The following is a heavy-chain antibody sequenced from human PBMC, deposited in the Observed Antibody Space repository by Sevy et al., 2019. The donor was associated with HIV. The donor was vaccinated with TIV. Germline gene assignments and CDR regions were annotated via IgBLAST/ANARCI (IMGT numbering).Heavy chain of an antibody. J-gene: IGHJ4*02. CDR2: IYYSGST. V-gene: IGHV4-59*01. CDR1: GGSISSYY. Sequence: SETLSLTCTVSGGSISSYYWSWIRQPPGKGLEWIGYIYYSGSTNYNPSLKSRVTISVETSKNQFSLKLSSVTAADTAVYYFARATSGYSSGWYVDYWGQGTLVTVSS. CDR3: ARATSGYSSGWYVDY. D-gene: IGHD6-19*01.